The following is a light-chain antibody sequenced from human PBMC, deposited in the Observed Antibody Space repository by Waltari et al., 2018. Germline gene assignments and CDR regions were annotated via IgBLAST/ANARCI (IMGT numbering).Light chain of an antibody. V-gene: IGKV3-20*01. Sequence: EMLLTQSPGTLSLSPGETATLSCSASQTVDYKYLDWYQQTHYQPPKLLIYGASGRGSGIPDRFSGSGSGTDFTLTISRLEHEDLVVYHCQQYGTLPVTFGQGTRLEIK. CDR3: QQYGTLPVT. CDR2: GAS. J-gene: IGKJ5*01. CDR1: QTVDYKY.